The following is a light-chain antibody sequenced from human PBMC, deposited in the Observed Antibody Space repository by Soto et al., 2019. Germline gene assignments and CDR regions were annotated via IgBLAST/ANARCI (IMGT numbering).Light chain of an antibody. V-gene: IGLV2-14*01. CDR3: SSYTSSSTYV. J-gene: IGLJ1*01. CDR1: SSDVGGYNY. Sequence: QSALTQPASVSGSPGQSITISCTGTSSDVGGYNYVSWYQQHPGKAPKLMIYDVSNRPSGVSNRFSGSKSGNTASLTISGLKAEHEADYYCSSYTSSSTYVFGTGTKVPVL. CDR2: DVS.